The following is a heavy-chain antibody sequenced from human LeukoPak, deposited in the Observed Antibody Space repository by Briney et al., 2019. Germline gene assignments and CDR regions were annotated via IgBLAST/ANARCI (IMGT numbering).Heavy chain of an antibody. CDR3: ASGLRLWLGEPFHWFDP. D-gene: IGHD3-10*01. J-gene: IGHJ5*02. Sequence: GASVKVSCKVSGYTLSDLSMHWVRQVPGKGLEWMGGFDPLDGETTYAQKFQGRLTLTEDTSTDTAFMELISLRSEDTAIYFCASGLRLWLGEPFHWFDPWGQGTLVTVSS. V-gene: IGHV1-24*01. CDR2: FDPLDGET. CDR1: GYTLSDLS.